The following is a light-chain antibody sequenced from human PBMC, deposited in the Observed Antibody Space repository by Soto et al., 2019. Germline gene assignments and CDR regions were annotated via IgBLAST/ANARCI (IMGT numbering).Light chain of an antibody. CDR1: SSDVGAYHF. CDR2: EVS. J-gene: IGLJ2*01. CDR3: SSYTTNKTLL. V-gene: IGLV2-14*01. Sequence: QSVLTQPASVSGSPGQSITISCTGTSSDVGAYHFVSWYQQHPGKAPKLIFYEVSTRPPGLSDRFSGSKSGTTASLTISGLQAEDEADYFCSSYTTNKTLLFGGGTKVTVL.